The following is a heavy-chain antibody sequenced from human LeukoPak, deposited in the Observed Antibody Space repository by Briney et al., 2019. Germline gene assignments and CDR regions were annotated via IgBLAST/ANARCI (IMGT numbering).Heavy chain of an antibody. V-gene: IGHV4-34*01. CDR1: GGSFSGYY. CDR3: AIRTSIWFGDPSGY. D-gene: IGHD3-10*01. J-gene: IGHJ4*02. Sequence: SETLSLTCAVYGGSFSGYYWSWIRQPPGKGLEWIGEINHSGSTNYNPSLKSRVTISVDTSKNQFSLKLSSVTAADTAVYYCAIRTSIWFGDPSGYWGQGTLVTVSS. CDR2: INHSGST.